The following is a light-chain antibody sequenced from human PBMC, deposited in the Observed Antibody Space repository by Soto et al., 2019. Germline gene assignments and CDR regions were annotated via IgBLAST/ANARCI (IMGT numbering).Light chain of an antibody. V-gene: IGKV1-5*01. J-gene: IGKJ1*01. Sequence: DIQMTQSPSTLSASVGDRVTITFRASQSISSLLAWFHQKPGKAPKLLIYDASSLESGVPSRFGGSGSGTDFTLTISSLQPDDFGTYYCQQYNNYSRTFGQGTKVDIK. CDR1: QSISSL. CDR3: QQYNNYSRT. CDR2: DAS.